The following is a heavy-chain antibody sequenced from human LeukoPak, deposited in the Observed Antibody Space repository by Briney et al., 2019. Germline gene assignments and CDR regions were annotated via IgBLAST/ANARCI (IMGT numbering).Heavy chain of an antibody. CDR1: GFTFSSYA. CDR2: INSDGSTT. Sequence: GGSLRLSCTASGFTFSSYAVNWVRQAPGKGLVWVSVINSDGSTTSHADSVKGRSTISRDNAKNTLYLQMKSLRAEDTAVYYCARDRGSGSFDIWGQGTMVTVSS. CDR3: ARDRGSGSFDI. V-gene: IGHV3-74*01. D-gene: IGHD3-10*01. J-gene: IGHJ3*02.